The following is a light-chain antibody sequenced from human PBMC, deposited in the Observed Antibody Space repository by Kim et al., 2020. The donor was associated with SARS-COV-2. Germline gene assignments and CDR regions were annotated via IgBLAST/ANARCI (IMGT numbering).Light chain of an antibody. J-gene: IGKJ1*01. V-gene: IGKV1D-16*01. CDR1: QGISSW. Sequence: DIQMHQSPYSLSASIVDRVTITCRASQGISSWLAWYQQKPEKAPKCLIYAASSLQSGVPSRFSGSGSGTDFTLTSSSLQPEDFATYYCQQYDSYPRTVGQGTRVEIK. CDR3: QQYDSYPRT. CDR2: AAS.